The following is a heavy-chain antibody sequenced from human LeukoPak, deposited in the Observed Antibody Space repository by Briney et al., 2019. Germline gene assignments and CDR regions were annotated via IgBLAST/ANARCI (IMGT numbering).Heavy chain of an antibody. D-gene: IGHD3-22*01. CDR1: GGTFSSYA. Sequence: SVKVSCKASGGTFSSYAISWVRQAPGQGLEWMGGIIPIFGTANCAQKFQGRVTITADESTSTAYMELSSLRSEDTAVYYCATDTYYYDSSGYSADYWGQGTLVTVSS. CDR2: IIPIFGTA. CDR3: ATDTYYYDSSGYSADY. J-gene: IGHJ4*02. V-gene: IGHV1-69*13.